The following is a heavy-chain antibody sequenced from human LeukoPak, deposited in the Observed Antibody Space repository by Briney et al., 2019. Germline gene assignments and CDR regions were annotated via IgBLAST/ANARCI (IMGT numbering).Heavy chain of an antibody. D-gene: IGHD2-2*01. V-gene: IGHV3-9*03. CDR2: ISWNSGSI. CDR3: AKGGCSSTSCYGSFDI. Sequence: PGGSLRLSCAASGCTFDDYAMHWVRQAPGKGLEWVSGISWNSGSIGYADSVKGRFTISRDNAKNSLYLQMNSLRAEDMALYYCAKGGCSSTSCYGSFDIWGQGTMVTVSS. CDR1: GCTFDDYA. J-gene: IGHJ3*02.